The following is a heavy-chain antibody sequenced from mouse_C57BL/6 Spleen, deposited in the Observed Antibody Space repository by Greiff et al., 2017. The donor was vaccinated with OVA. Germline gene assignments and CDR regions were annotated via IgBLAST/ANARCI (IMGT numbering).Heavy chain of an antibody. V-gene: IGHV5-4*03. CDR1: GFTFTSYA. J-gene: IGHJ1*03. Sequence: EVKLMESGGGLVKPGGSLKLSCAASGFTFTSYAMSWVRQTPEKRLEWVATISHGGSYTYYPDNVKGRFTITRDNATNNLYLQMSHMESEDTAMYYCARGGADWYFDVWGTGTTVTVSS. CDR2: ISHGGSYT. CDR3: ARGGADWYFDV.